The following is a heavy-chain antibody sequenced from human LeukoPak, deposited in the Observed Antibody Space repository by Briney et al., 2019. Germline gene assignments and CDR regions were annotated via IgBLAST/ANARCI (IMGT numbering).Heavy chain of an antibody. J-gene: IGHJ4*02. D-gene: IGHD3-22*01. V-gene: IGHV3-30*01. CDR3: ARTQAYSESFGYYHFDY. CDR2: TSSDGTEK. Sequence: HPGGSLRPSCAGSGFSFSSYVMHWIRQAPGKGLDWVGVTSSDGTEKYYADSVKGRFTISRDNSKNTLYLQMNSLRAEDSAVFYCARTQAYSESFGYYHFDYWGQGTLVTVSS. CDR1: GFSFSSYV.